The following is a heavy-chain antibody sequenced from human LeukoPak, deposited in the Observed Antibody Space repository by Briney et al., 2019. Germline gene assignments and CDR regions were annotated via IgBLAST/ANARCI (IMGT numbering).Heavy chain of an antibody. CDR3: ARDQFPDIVVVVAAKPPDY. J-gene: IGHJ4*02. D-gene: IGHD2-15*01. CDR1: GYTFTSYG. Sequence: ASVKVSCKASGYTFTSYGIIWVRQAPGQGLEWMGWISAYNGNTNYAQKLQGRVTMTTDTSTSTAYMELRSLRSDDTAVYYCARDQFPDIVVVVAAKPPDYWGQGTLVTVSS. V-gene: IGHV1-18*01. CDR2: ISAYNGNT.